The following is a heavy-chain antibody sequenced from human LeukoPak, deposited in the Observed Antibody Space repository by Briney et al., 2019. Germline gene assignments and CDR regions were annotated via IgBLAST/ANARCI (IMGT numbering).Heavy chain of an antibody. CDR1: GYTLTELS. V-gene: IGHV1-24*01. CDR2: FDPEDGET. D-gene: IGHD1-26*01. Sequence: ASVKVSCKVSGYTLTELSMHWVRQAPGKGLEWMGGFDPEDGETIYAQKFQGRVTMTEDTSTDTAYMELSSLRSEDTAVYYCATWGALVGATTYYFDYWGQGTLVTVSS. CDR3: ATWGALVGATTYYFDY. J-gene: IGHJ4*02.